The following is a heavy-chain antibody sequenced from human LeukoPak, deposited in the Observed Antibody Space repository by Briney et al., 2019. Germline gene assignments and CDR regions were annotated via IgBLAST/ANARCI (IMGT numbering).Heavy chain of an antibody. J-gene: IGHJ6*03. CDR3: AKDYFRDLSPCYMDV. V-gene: IGHV3-30*02. CDR2: IRYDGSNK. D-gene: IGHD3-10*01. Sequence: GGSLRLSCGASGFTFSNYGMLWVRQAPGKGLEWVAFIRYDGSNKLYADSVKGRFTISRDNSKNTLYLHINSLRAEDTAVYYCAKDYFRDLSPCYMDVWGKGTTVTISS. CDR1: GFTFSNYG.